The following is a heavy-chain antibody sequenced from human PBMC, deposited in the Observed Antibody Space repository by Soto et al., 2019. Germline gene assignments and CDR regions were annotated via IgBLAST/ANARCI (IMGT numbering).Heavy chain of an antibody. V-gene: IGHV5-51*01. Sequence: GESLKISCKGSGYFFAGYWIAWVRQMPGKGQEWMGIIYPDNSNTKYSRSFQGQVTISADKSSSTAYLQWSSLKASDTAIYYCARQGAAVPTVPLIWFDPWGQGTLVTLSS. CDR2: IYPDNSNT. CDR3: ARQGAAVPTVPLIWFDP. CDR1: GYFFAGYW. D-gene: IGHD6-13*01. J-gene: IGHJ5*02.